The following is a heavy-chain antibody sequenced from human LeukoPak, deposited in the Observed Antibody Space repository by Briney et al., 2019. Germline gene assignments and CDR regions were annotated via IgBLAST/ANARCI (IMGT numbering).Heavy chain of an antibody. CDR2: SYYSGST. Sequence: PSETLSLTCTVSVGSISSSSYYWGWIRQPPGKGLEWIGSSYYSGSTYYNPSLKSRATISVETYKHQFSLKLRSVTAADTAVYYCARNIVVVPAAMAEFEYWGQGALVTVSS. CDR3: ARNIVVVPAAMAEFEY. CDR1: VGSISSSSYY. J-gene: IGHJ4*02. D-gene: IGHD2-2*01. V-gene: IGHV4-39*07.